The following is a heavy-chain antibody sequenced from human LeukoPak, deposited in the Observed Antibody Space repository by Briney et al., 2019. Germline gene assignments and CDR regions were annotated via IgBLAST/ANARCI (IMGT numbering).Heavy chain of an antibody. CDR1: GFPFSTYG. CDR3: VRGTGY. CDR2: ISSNGDNT. V-gene: IGHV3-64D*06. Sequence: GGALELSWSGSGFPFSTYGMHWGRRAPGKGLEYGSAISSNGDNTYYADSVKGRFTISRDNSKNTLYLQMSSLRPDDTAVYFCVRGTGYWGQGTLVTVSS. J-gene: IGHJ4*02.